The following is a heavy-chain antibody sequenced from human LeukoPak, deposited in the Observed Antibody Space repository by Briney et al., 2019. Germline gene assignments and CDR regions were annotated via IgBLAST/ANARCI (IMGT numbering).Heavy chain of an antibody. CDR3: ARDCSSTSCYEYYYYGMDV. Sequence: SVKVSCKASGGTFSSYAISWVRQAPGQGLEWMGGIIPIFGTANYAQKFQGRVTITADESTSTAYMELSSLRSEDTAVYYCARDCSSTSCYEYYYYGMDVWGQGTTVTVSS. CDR2: IIPIFGTA. CDR1: GGTFSSYA. V-gene: IGHV1-69*13. D-gene: IGHD2-2*01. J-gene: IGHJ6*02.